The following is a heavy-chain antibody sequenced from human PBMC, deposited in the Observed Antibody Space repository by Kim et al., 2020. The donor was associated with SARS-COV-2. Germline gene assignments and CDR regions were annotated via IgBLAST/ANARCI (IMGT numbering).Heavy chain of an antibody. V-gene: IGHV3-23*01. CDR2: ISGSGGST. D-gene: IGHD3-10*01. Sequence: GGSLRLSCAASGFTFSSYAMSWVRQAPGKGLEWVSAISGSGGSTYYADSVKGRFTISRDNSKNTLYLQMNSLRAEDTAVYYCARFGELPAEYGMDVWGQGTTVTVSS. CDR1: GFTFSSYA. CDR3: ARFGELPAEYGMDV. J-gene: IGHJ6*02.